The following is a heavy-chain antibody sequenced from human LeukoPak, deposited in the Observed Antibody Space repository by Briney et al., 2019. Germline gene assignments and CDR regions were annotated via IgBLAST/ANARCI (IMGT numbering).Heavy chain of an antibody. V-gene: IGHV3-11*01. CDR1: GLSYSDSY. Sequence: GGSLRLSCAASGLSYSDSYMTWVRQAPGKGLEWVSYITDSGSTIHYADSVNGRFTISRDNAKNSLYLQMNSLRAEDSAVYYCARSIGLTGGGVDVWGRGTTVTVSS. J-gene: IGHJ6*02. CDR3: ARSIGLTGGGVDV. CDR2: ITDSGSTI. D-gene: IGHD3-9*01.